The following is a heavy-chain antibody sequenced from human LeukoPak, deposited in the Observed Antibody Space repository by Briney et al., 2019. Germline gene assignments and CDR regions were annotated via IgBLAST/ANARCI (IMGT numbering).Heavy chain of an antibody. CDR1: GFTVSDKY. J-gene: IGHJ4*02. V-gene: IGHV3-53*01. D-gene: IGHD6-19*01. Sequence: PGGSLRLSCAASGFTVSDKYMSWVRQAPGKGLEWVSVIYSGGCTHYAESVKGRFTISRDNSKNTLYLQMNSLRAEDTAVYYCARVVVAGCFDYWGQGTLVTVSS. CDR3: ARVVVAGCFDY. CDR2: IYSGGCT.